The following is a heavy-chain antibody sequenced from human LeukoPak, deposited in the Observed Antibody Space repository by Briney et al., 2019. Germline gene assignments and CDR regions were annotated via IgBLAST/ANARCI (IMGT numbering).Heavy chain of an antibody. CDR2: IRPEGNNK. CDR1: GITFSSFG. V-gene: IGHV3-30*02. D-gene: IGHD3-16*01. Sequence: GGSLRLSCAASGITFSSFGMHWVRQAPDKGLEWVAFIRPEGNNKYYADSVKGRFTISRDNSKNTLYLQMDNLRADDTAFYYCATHLFRDRWVGGSWGQGTLVTVSS. CDR3: ATHLFRDRWVGGS. J-gene: IGHJ5*02.